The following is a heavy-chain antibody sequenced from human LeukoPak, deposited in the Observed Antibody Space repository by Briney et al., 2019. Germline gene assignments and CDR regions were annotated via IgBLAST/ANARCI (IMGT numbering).Heavy chain of an antibody. D-gene: IGHD3-22*01. CDR1: GGSFSGYY. CDR3: ARHHDSSGLYGPFDY. V-gene: IGHV4-34*01. J-gene: IGHJ4*02. Sequence: SETLSLTCAVYGGSFSGYYWSWIRQPPGKGLEWIGEINHSGSTNYNPSLKSRVTISVDTSKNRFSLNLSSVTAADTAVYYCARHHDSSGLYGPFDYWGQGTLVTVSS. CDR2: INHSGST.